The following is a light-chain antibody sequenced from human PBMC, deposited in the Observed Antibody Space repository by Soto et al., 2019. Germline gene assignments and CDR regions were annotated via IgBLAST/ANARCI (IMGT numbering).Light chain of an antibody. V-gene: IGLV2-14*01. CDR3: SSYTSSSTWV. CDR1: SSDVGGYNY. CDR2: EVS. Sequence: QSALTQPASVSGSPGQSITISCTGTSSDVGGYNYVSWYQQHPGKAPKLMIYEVSNRPSGVSNRFSGSNSGNTASLTISGLHAEDEADYYCSSYTSSSTWVFGGGTKVTVL. J-gene: IGLJ3*02.